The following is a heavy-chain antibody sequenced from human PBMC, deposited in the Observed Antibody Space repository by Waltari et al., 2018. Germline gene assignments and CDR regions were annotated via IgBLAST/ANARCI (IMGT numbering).Heavy chain of an antibody. D-gene: IGHD3-22*01. Sequence: EVQLVESGGGLVQPGGSLRLSCAASGFTFSSYWMSWVRQAPGKGLEWGANIKQDGSEKYYVDSVKGRFTIARDNAKNSLYLQMNSLRAEDTAVYYCARGHSSGYYYGYWGQGTLVTVSS. CDR3: ARGHSSGYYYGY. CDR1: GFTFSSYW. CDR2: IKQDGSEK. V-gene: IGHV3-7*03. J-gene: IGHJ4*02.